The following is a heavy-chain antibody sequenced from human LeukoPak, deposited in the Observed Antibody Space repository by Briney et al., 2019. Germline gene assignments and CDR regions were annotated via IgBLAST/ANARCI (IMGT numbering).Heavy chain of an antibody. V-gene: IGHV4-4*07. D-gene: IGHD1-7*01. J-gene: IGHJ4*02. CDR3: ARARRDSVGELNYFDY. CDR1: GGSISNFY. Sequence: PSETLSLTCAVSGGSISNFYWSWIRQPAGKGLEWTGRIYTSGSTSYNPSLKSRVTMSVDKSKNQFSLKLSSVTAADTAVYYCARARRDSVGELNYFDYWGQGTLLTVSS. CDR2: IYTSGST.